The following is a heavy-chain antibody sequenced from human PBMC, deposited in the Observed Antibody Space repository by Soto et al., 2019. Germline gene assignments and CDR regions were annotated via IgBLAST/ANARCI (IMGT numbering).Heavy chain of an antibody. CDR3: ARDLGGKGDYYYYGMDV. Sequence: PGVSLRLSCAASGFTFSSYAMHWVRQAPGKGLEWVAVISYDGSNKYYADSVKGRFTISRDNSKNTLYLQMNSLRAEDTAVYYCARDLGGKGDYYYYGMDVWGQGTTVTVSS. CDR1: GFTFSSYA. J-gene: IGHJ6*02. D-gene: IGHD2-15*01. CDR2: ISYDGSNK. V-gene: IGHV3-30-3*01.